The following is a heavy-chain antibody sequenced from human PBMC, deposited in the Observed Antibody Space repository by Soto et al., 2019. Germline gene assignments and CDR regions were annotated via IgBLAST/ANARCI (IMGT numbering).Heavy chain of an antibody. CDR3: ARDPQYYDSSGYIDY. CDR1: GFTFSSYA. CDR2: ISYDGSNK. D-gene: IGHD3-22*01. J-gene: IGHJ4*02. V-gene: IGHV3-30-3*01. Sequence: GGSLRLSCAASGFTFSSYAMHWVRQAPGKGLEWVAVISYDGSNKYYADSVKGRFTISRDNSKNTLYLQMNSLRAEDTAVYYCARDPQYYDSSGYIDYWGQGTMVTVYS.